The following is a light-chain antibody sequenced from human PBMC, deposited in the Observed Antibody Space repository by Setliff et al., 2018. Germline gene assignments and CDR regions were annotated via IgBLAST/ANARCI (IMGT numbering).Light chain of an antibody. J-gene: IGLJ1*01. V-gene: IGLV2-8*01. CDR2: EVT. CDR3: SLYSCSNNFF. Sequence: QSVLTQPPSASGSPGQSVTISCTGTGGLVGGYNYVSWYQQHPGKAPKLIIYEVTKRPSGVPDRFSGSNSGNTASLTVSGLQAEDEADYYCSLYSCSNNFFFGSGTKVTVL. CDR1: GGLVGGYNY.